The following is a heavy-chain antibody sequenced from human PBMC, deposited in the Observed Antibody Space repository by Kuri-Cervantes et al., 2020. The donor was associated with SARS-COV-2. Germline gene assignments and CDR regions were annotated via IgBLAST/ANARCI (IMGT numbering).Heavy chain of an antibody. CDR3: ARGLGAVAGI. CDR2: INHSGST. CDR1: GGSFSGYY. V-gene: IGHV4-34*01. J-gene: IGHJ4*02. D-gene: IGHD6-19*01. Sequence: GSLRLSCAVYGGSFSGYYWSWIRQPPGKGLEWIGEINHSGSTNYNPSLKSRVTISVDTSKNQFSLKLSSVTAADTAVYYCARGLGAVAGIWGQGTLVTVSS.